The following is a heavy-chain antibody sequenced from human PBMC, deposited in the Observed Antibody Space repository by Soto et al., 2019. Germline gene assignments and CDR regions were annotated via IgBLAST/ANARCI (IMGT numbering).Heavy chain of an antibody. V-gene: IGHV4-34*01. J-gene: IGHJ5*02. CDR2: INHSGST. CDR3: ARAGGIVVGRFRGSWFDP. CDR1: GGSFSGYY. D-gene: IGHD2-2*01. Sequence: PSETLSLTCAVYGGSFSGYYWSWIRQPPGKGLEWIGEINHSGSTNYNPSLKSRVTISVDTSKNQFSLKLSSVTAADTAVYYCARAGGIVVGRFRGSWFDPWGQGTLVTVSS.